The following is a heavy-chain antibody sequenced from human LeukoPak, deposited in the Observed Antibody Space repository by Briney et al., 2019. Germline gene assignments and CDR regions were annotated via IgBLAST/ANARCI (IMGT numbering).Heavy chain of an antibody. CDR1: GFTFSNAW. D-gene: IGHD3-10*01. J-gene: IGHJ4*02. Sequence: GGSLRLSCAASGFTFSNAWMSRVRQAPGKGLEWVGRIKSKTDGGTTDYAAPVKGRFTISRDDSKNTLYLQMNSLKTEDTAMYYCTTDTDYGSGSYYNSVNYWGQGTLVTVSS. CDR3: TTDTDYGSGSYYNSVNY. V-gene: IGHV3-15*01. CDR2: IKSKTDGGTT.